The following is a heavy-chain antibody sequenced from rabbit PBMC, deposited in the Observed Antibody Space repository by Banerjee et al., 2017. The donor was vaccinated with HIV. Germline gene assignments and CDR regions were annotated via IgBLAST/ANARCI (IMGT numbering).Heavy chain of an antibody. CDR2: IYPDYGST. V-gene: IGHV1S47*01. J-gene: IGHJ4*01. CDR3: ARYIGGYAGYGYAYYFNL. CDR1: GIDFSGFG. Sequence: QEQLVESGGGLVTLGASLTLTCKASGIDFSGFGISWVRQAPGKGLEWIANIYPDYGSTDYASWVNGRFTISRSISLNTVDLKMTSLTAADTATYFCARYIGGYAGYGYAYYFNLWGPGTLVTVS. D-gene: IGHD6-1*01.